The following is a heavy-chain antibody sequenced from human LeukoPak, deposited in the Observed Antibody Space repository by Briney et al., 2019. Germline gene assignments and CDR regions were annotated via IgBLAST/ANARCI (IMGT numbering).Heavy chain of an antibody. V-gene: IGHV1-69*06. CDR1: GGTFSSYA. CDR3: ARAAHAFVGATAYYYYYYMDV. CDR2: IIPIFGTA. J-gene: IGHJ6*03. D-gene: IGHD1-26*01. Sequence: GASVEVSCKASGGTFSSYAISWVRQAPGQGLEWMGGIIPIFGTANYAQKFQGRVTITADKSTSTAYMELSSLRSEDTAVYYCARAAHAFVGATAYYYYYYMDVWGKGTTVTVSS.